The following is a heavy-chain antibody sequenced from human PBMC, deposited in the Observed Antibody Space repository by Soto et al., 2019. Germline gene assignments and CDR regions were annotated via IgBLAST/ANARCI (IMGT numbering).Heavy chain of an antibody. D-gene: IGHD2-8*01. CDR1: GYTFTRYG. J-gene: IGHJ6*02. CDR3: TKNGQPPYYYYGLDV. CDR2: ISGYNGDA. V-gene: IGHV1-18*01. Sequence: ASVKVSCKASGYTFTRYGISWVRQAPGQGLEWMGWISGYNGDANYAQSFQGRVSMTIDTSTTTAYMELRTLTPDDTAVYYCTKNGQPPYYYYGLDVWGQGTTVTVSS.